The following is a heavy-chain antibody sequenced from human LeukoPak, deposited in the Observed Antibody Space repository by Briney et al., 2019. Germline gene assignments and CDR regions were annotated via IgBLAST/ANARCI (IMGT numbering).Heavy chain of an antibody. CDR2: IYYSGST. Sequence: SETLSLTCTVSGGSISGYYWSWIRQPPGKGLEWIGEIYYSGSTNYNPSLKSRVTISVDTSKNQFSLKLSSVTAADTAVYYCARGGWFDPWGQGTLVTVSS. J-gene: IGHJ5*02. CDR1: GGSISGYY. V-gene: IGHV4-59*12. CDR3: ARGGWFDP.